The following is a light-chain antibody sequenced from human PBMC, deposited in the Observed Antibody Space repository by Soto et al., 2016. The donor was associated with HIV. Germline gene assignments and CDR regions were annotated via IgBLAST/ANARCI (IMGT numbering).Light chain of an antibody. CDR2: AAS. V-gene: IGKV1-27*01. J-gene: IGKJ1*01. CDR1: QDINIY. CDR3: QQSYSTWT. Sequence: DMQMTQSPSSLSASVGDRVTITCRASQDINIYLAWYQQKPGKVPKLLIYAASTLQSGVPSRFSGSGSATDFTLTISSLQPEDVATYYCQQSYSTWTFGQGTKVEIK.